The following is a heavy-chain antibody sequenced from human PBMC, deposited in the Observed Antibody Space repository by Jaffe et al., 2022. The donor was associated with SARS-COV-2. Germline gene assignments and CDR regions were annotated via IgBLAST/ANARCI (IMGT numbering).Heavy chain of an antibody. J-gene: IGHJ4*02. D-gene: IGHD2-15*01. CDR1: GFTFSSYS. CDR2: ISSSSSYI. CDR3: ASSGGSWGPFGY. V-gene: IGHV3-21*01. Sequence: EVQLVESGGGLVKPGGSLRLSCAASGFTFSSYSMNWVRQAPGKGLEWVSSISSSSSYIYYADSVKGRFTISRDNAKNSLYLQMNSLRAEDTAVYYCASSGGSWGPFGYWGQGTLVTVSS.